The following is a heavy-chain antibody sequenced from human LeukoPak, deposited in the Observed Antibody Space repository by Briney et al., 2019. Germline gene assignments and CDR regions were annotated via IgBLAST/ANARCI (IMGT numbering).Heavy chain of an antibody. CDR2: ISYDGKNK. J-gene: IGHJ4*02. CDR1: GFTFSSYG. CDR3: ASHWAQQVVSDY. D-gene: IGHD6-13*01. V-gene: IGHV3-30*03. Sequence: GGSLRLSCAASGFTFSSYGMPWVRQAPGKGLEWVAVISYDGKNKYYADVVKGRFTISRDNSKNTLYLQMNSLRPEDTAVYYCASHWAQQVVSDYWGQGTLVTVSS.